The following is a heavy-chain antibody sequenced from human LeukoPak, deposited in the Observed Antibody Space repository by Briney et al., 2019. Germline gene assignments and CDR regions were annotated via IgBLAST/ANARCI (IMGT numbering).Heavy chain of an antibody. D-gene: IGHD6-19*01. CDR3: ARSSGWKYNIDY. V-gene: IGHV1-2*02. Sequence: ASVTVSCKASGYTFNGYYKHWVRQAPGQGLEWMGWINPNSGGTNCQGRVTMTRDTSISTAYMELSRLRSDDTAMYYCARSSGWKYNIDYWGQGTLVTVSS. CDR1: GYTFNGYY. J-gene: IGHJ4*02. CDR2: INPNSGGT.